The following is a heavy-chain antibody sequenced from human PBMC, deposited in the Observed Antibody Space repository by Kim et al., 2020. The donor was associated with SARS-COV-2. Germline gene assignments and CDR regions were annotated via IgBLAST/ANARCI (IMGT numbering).Heavy chain of an antibody. CDR1: GFTFISYW. CDR3: AREGAAYGDYPDDAFDI. D-gene: IGHD4-17*01. CDR2: IKQDGSEK. J-gene: IGHJ3*02. Sequence: GGSLRLSCAASGFTFISYWMSWVRQAPGKGLEWVANIKQDGSEKYYVDSVKGRFTISRDNAKNSLYLQMNSLRAEDTAMYYCAREGAAYGDYPDDAFDIWGQGTMVTVSS. V-gene: IGHV3-7*03.